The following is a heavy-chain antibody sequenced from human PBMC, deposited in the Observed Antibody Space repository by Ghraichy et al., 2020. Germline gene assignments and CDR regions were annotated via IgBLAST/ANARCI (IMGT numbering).Heavy chain of an antibody. CDR1: GFTFSSYA. CDR2: ISGSGGST. J-gene: IGHJ3*02. V-gene: IGHV3-23*01. CDR3: AGVGLYSGYDTGAFDI. Sequence: GGSLRLSCAASGFTFSSYAMSWVRQAPGKGLEWVSAISGSGGSTYYADSVKGRFTISRDNSKNTLYLQMNSLRAEDTAVYYCAGVGLYSGYDTGAFDIWGQGTMVTVSS. D-gene: IGHD5-12*01.